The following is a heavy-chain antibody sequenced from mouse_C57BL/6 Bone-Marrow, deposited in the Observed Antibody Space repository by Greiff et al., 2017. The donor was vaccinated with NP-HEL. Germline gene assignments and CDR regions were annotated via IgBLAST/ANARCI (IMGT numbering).Heavy chain of an antibody. V-gene: IGHV5-17*01. D-gene: IGHD2-3*01. Sequence: EVQRVESGGGLVKPGGSLKLSCAASGFTFSDYGMHWVRQAPEKGLEWVAYISSGSSTIYYADTVKGRFTISRDNAKNTLFLQMTSLRSEDTAMYYCASEGLLPFAYWGQGTLVTVSA. CDR3: ASEGLLPFAY. CDR1: GFTFSDYG. CDR2: ISSGSSTI. J-gene: IGHJ3*01.